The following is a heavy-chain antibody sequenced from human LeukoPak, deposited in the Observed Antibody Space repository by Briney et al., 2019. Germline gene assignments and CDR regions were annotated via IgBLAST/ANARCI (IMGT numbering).Heavy chain of an antibody. V-gene: IGHV3-30-3*01. Sequence: GGSLRLSCAASGFTFSSYAMHWVRQAPGKGLEWVAVISYDGSNKYYADSVKGRFTISRDNSKNTLYLQMNSLRAEDTAVYNCAREDTAIDYWGQGTLVTVSS. D-gene: IGHD5-18*01. J-gene: IGHJ4*02. CDR1: GFTFSSYA. CDR3: AREDTAIDY. CDR2: ISYDGSNK.